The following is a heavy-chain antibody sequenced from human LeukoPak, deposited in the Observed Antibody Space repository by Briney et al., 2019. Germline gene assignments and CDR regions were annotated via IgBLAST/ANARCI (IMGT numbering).Heavy chain of an antibody. D-gene: IGHD1-14*01. CDR3: ARYSCDLITGYYYIDV. J-gene: IGHJ6*03. V-gene: IGHV3-23*01. CDR2: ISGSGRST. CDR1: GFTFSSYA. Sequence: PGGSLRLSCAASGFTFSSYAMSWVRQAPGKELEWVSAISGSGRSTYYADSVKGQFSISRDNSKNTLYLQLNILRACDTAGYYCARYSCDLITGYYYIDVWGKGATVTVSS.